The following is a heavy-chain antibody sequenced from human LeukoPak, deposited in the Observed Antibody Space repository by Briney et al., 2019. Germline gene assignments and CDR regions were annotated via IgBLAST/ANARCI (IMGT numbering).Heavy chain of an antibody. CDR1: GITLGGYA. V-gene: IGHV3-23*01. CDR2: LSGSGGTA. J-gene: IGHJ4*02. Sequence: PGGSLRLSCATYGITLGGYAMRWVRQAPGKGLEWVSALSGSGGTASYADSVKGRFTISRDNSKNTLYLQMNSLRAEDTAVYFCAKGSGYDTDFDYWGQGTLVTVSS. D-gene: IGHD5-12*01. CDR3: AKGSGYDTDFDY.